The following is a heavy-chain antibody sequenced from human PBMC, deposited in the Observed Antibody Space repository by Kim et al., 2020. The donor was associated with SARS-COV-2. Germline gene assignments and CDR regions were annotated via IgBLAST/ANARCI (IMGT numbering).Heavy chain of an antibody. CDR3: ARENYDSSGYYYYGMDV. D-gene: IGHD3-22*01. Sequence: GGSLRLSCAASGFTVRSNYMSWVPQAPGKGLEWVSVIYIGGSTYYTDSVKGRFTISRDNSKNTLSLKMNSLRAEDTALYYCARENYDSSGYYYYGMDVWGQGTTVTVSS. J-gene: IGHJ6*02. CDR2: IYIGGST. CDR1: GFTVRSNY. V-gene: IGHV3-53*01.